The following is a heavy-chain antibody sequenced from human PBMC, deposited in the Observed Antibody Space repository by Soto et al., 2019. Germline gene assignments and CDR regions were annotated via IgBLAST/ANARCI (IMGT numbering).Heavy chain of an antibody. CDR2: IDTTGGST. CDR1: GFTFGGYF. V-gene: IGHV3-23*01. D-gene: IGHD1-1*01. CDR3: TRDRHWYGMDV. J-gene: IGHJ6*02. Sequence: EVQLLESGGGLVQPGESLRLSCAASGFTFGGYFMNWVRQAPGKGLEWVSDIDTTGGSTHYAEYVRGRFTISRDNSSNTLYLQMSSLRAEDTALYYCTRDRHWYGMDVWGQGTPVTVSS.